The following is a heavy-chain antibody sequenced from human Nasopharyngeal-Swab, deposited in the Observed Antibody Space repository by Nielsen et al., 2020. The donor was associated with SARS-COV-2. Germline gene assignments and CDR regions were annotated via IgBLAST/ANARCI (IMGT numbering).Heavy chain of an antibody. CDR2: IYFSGST. Sequence: RQAPGKGLEWLGYIYFSGSTHYNPSLKTRVTMSVDMSGNHFSLKLSSVTAADTAVYFCTRHIRNYQEGSDAFDLWGQGTMVTISS. V-gene: IGHV4-59*08. D-gene: IGHD1-7*01. CDR3: TRHIRNYQEGSDAFDL. J-gene: IGHJ3*01.